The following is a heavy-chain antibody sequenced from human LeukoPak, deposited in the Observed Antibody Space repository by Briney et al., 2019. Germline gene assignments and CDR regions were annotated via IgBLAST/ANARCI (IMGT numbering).Heavy chain of an antibody. CDR3: ARAPAGLFYYYYYYMDV. V-gene: IGHV3-21*01. CDR2: ISSSSSYI. J-gene: IGHJ6*03. Sequence: GGSLRLSCAASGFTFSSYSMNWVRQAPGKGLEWVSSISSSSSYIYYADSVKGRFTISRDNAKNSLYLQMNSLRAEDTAVYYCARAPAGLFYYYYYYMDVRGKGTTVTVSS. D-gene: IGHD3/OR15-3a*01. CDR1: GFTFSSYS.